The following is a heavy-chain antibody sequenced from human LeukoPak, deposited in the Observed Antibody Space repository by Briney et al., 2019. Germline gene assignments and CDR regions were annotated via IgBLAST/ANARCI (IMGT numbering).Heavy chain of an antibody. CDR1: GFTFDDYA. D-gene: IGHD6-13*01. V-gene: IGHV4-59*12. J-gene: IGHJ4*02. Sequence: GSLRLSCAASGFTFDDYAMHWIRQPPGKGLEWIGYIYYSGSTNYNPSLKSRVTISVDTSKNQFSLRMNSLTASDTAVYYCARDSSARYSSSWYVVGDFDYWGQGTPVTVSS. CDR3: ARDSSARYSSSWYVVGDFDY. CDR2: IYYSGST.